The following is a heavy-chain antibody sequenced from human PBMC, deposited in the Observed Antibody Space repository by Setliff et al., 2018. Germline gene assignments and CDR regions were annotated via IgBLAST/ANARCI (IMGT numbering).Heavy chain of an antibody. CDR1: GGTFSSYA. CDR3: ATGGLLWFGELSGGAFDI. V-gene: IGHV1-69*13. CDR2: IIPIFGTA. J-gene: IGHJ3*02. D-gene: IGHD3-10*01. Sequence: SVKVSCKASGGTFSSYAITWVRQAPGQGLEWMGGIIPIFGTAKYAQKFQGRVTITADQSTRTAYMELSSLRSEDTAVYYCATGGLLWFGELSGGAFDIRGQGTMVTVSS.